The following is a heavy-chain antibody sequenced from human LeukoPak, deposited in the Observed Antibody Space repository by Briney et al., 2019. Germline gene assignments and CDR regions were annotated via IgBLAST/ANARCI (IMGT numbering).Heavy chain of an antibody. CDR2: IYYSGST. CDR1: GGSISSYY. CDR3: ARTTLRFLIGGP. V-gene: IGHV4-59*01. D-gene: IGHD3-3*01. Sequence: SETLSLTCTVSGGSISSYYWSWIRQPPGKGLEWIGYIYYSGSTNYNPSLKSRVTISVDTSKNQFSLKLSSVTAADTAVYYCARTTLRFLIGGPWGQGTLVTVSS. J-gene: IGHJ5*02.